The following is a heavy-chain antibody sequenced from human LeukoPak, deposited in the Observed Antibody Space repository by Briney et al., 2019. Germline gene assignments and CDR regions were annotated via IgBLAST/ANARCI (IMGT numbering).Heavy chain of an antibody. Sequence: SETLSLTCTVSGGSISSGGYYWSWIRQPPGKGLEWIAYIYYTGSTNYNPSLKSRVTISVDTSKNTAVYYCARARIAAADKLYWYFDLWGRGTLVTVSS. CDR1: GGSISSGGYY. CDR3: YFDL. J-gene: IGHJ2*01. D-gene: IGHD6-13*01. V-gene: IGHV4-61*08. CDR2: IYYTGST.